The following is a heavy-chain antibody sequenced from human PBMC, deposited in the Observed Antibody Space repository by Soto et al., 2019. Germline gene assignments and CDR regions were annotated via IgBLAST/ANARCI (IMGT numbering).Heavy chain of an antibody. D-gene: IGHD7-27*01. Sequence: QVLLQESSTGLVKPSQTLSLTCSVSGGSIISGDYYWSWIRQPPGKGLEWIGFIFHSGSTRYNPSHKSRVTISVDTPRNQFSLKLSSVSAADTAVYYCVRGWGYFDYWGQGTLVTVSS. CDR3: VRGWGYFDY. J-gene: IGHJ4*02. V-gene: IGHV4-30-4*01. CDR2: IFHSGST. CDR1: GGSIISGDYY.